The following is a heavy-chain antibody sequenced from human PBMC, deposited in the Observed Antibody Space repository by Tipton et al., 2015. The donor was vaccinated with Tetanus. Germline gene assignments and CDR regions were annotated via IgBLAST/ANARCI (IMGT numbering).Heavy chain of an antibody. V-gene: IGHV5-51*01. J-gene: IGHJ4*02. D-gene: IGHD2-8*01. Sequence: QLVQSGGEVKKPGESLKISCKGSGYIFNNYWIGWVRQKPGKGLEWMGIIYPGDSDTRYSPSFQGQETISVDKSISTAYLQWSSLKASDASMFYCARAGCTDGVWGFDFWGQGALVPVPP. CDR2: IYPGDSDT. CDR1: GYIFNNYW. CDR3: ARAGCTDGVWGFDF.